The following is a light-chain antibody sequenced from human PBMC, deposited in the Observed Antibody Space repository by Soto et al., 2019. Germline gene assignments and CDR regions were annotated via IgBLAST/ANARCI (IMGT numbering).Light chain of an antibody. Sequence: DIQLTQSPSFLSASVGDRVTITCRASQGISSYLAWYQQKPGKAPKLLIYSASSLQSGVPSRFRGSGSGTDFTLTISGLQSEDFATYYCQQHYSYPALTFGGGTKVDIK. J-gene: IGKJ4*01. CDR1: QGISSY. V-gene: IGKV1-9*01. CDR3: QQHYSYPALT. CDR2: SAS.